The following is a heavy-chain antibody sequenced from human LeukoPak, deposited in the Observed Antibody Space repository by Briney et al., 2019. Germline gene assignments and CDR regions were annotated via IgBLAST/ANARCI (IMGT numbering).Heavy chain of an antibody. V-gene: IGHV3-21*01. Sequence: PGGSLRLSCAASGFTFSSYSMNWVRQAPGKGLEWVSSISSSSYIYYADSVKGRFTISRDNAKNSLYLQMNSLRAEDTAVYYCARDRGRGAADLDYWGQGTLVTVSS. CDR1: GFTFSSYS. J-gene: IGHJ4*02. CDR3: ARDRGRGAADLDY. CDR2: ISSSSYI. D-gene: IGHD3-10*01.